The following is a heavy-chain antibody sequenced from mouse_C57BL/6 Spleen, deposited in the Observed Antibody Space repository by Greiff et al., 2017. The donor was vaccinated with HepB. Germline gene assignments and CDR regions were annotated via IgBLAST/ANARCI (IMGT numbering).Heavy chain of an antibody. J-gene: IGHJ3*01. D-gene: IGHD2-1*01. CDR3: ARDTDGNYPAWFAY. Sequence: EVMLVESGGGLVKPGGSLKLSCAASGFTFSSYAMSWVRQTPEKRLEWVATISDGGSYTYYPDNVKGRFTISRDNAKNNLYLQMSHLKSEDTAMYYCARDTDGNYPAWFAYWGQGTLVTVSA. CDR1: GFTFSSYA. CDR2: ISDGGSYT. V-gene: IGHV5-4*01.